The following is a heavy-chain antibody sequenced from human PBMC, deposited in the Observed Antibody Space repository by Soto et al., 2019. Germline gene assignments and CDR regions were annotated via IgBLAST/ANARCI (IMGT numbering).Heavy chain of an antibody. J-gene: IGHJ5*02. CDR1: GVPMTNTNW. CDR2: VFHSGST. Sequence: ETLSLTCAVSGVPMTNTNWWSWVRQPPGKGLEWIGEVFHSGSTNYNPSLKSRVTISVDKSKNQFSLNLTSVTAADTAVYYCKRVAQGKRSGSRCYRWFDPWGQGTLVTVYS. D-gene: IGHD3-22*01. CDR3: KRVAQGKRSGSRCYRWFDP. V-gene: IGHV4-4*02.